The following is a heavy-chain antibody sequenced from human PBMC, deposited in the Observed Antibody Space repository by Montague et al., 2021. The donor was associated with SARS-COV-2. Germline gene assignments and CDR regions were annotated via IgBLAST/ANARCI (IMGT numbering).Heavy chain of an antibody. CDR3: ARDVAVVAATPFDY. Sequence: SLRLSCAASGFTFSSYAMHWVRQAPGKGLEWVAVISYDGSNKYYADSVKGRFTISRDNSKNTLYLQMNSLRAEDTAVYYCARDVAVVAATPFDYWGQGTLVTVSS. CDR1: GFTFSSYA. J-gene: IGHJ4*02. CDR2: ISYDGSNK. V-gene: IGHV3-30*04. D-gene: IGHD2-15*01.